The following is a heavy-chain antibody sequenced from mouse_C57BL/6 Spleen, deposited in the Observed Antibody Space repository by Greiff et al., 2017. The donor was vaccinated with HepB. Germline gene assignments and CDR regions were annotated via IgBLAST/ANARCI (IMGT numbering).Heavy chain of an antibody. J-gene: IGHJ4*01. CDR2: IDPETGGT. CDR1: GYTFTDYE. D-gene: IGHD2-2*01. Sequence: QVQLKQSGAELVRPGASVTLSCKASGYTFTDYEMHWVKQTPVHGLEWIGAIDPETGGTAYNQKFKGKAILTADKSSSTAYMELRSLTSEDSAVYYCTRRGLRRAMDYWGQGTSVTVSS. CDR3: TRRGLRRAMDY. V-gene: IGHV1-15*01.